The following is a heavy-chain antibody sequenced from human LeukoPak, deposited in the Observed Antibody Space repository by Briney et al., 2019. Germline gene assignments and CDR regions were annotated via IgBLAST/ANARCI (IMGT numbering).Heavy chain of an antibody. CDR1: GYTFTGYY. D-gene: IGHD6-6*01. Sequence: ASVKVSCKASGYTFTGYYMHWVRQAPGQGLEWMGWINPNSGGTNYAQKFQGRVTVTRDTSISTAYMELSRLRSDDTAVYYCARAPRPETDAFDIWGQGTMVTVSS. CDR3: ARAPRPETDAFDI. J-gene: IGHJ3*02. CDR2: INPNSGGT. V-gene: IGHV1-2*02.